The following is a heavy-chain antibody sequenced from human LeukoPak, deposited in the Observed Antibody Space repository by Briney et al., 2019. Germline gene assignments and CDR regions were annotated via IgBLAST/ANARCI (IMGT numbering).Heavy chain of an antibody. Sequence: SVKVSCKASGGTFSSYAISRVRQAPGQGLEWMGRIIPIFGTANYAQKFQGRVTITTDESTSTAYMELSSLRSEDTAVYYCARETDRYDSSGYYSYWGQGTLVTVSS. CDR2: IIPIFGTA. D-gene: IGHD3-22*01. J-gene: IGHJ4*02. V-gene: IGHV1-69*05. CDR3: ARETDRYDSSGYYSY. CDR1: GGTFSSYA.